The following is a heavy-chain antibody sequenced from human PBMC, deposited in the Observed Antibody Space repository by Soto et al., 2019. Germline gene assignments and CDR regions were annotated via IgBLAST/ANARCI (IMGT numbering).Heavy chain of an antibody. CDR1: GYTFTSYY. D-gene: IGHD2-8*01. CDR3: ARDPVLMVYASPPFAFDI. J-gene: IGHJ3*02. Sequence: ASVKVSCKASGYTFTSYYMHWVRQAPGQGLEWMGIINPSGGSTSYAQKFQGRVTMTRDTSTSTVYMELSSLRSEDTAVYYCARDPVLMVYASPPFAFDIWGQGTMVT. CDR2: INPSGGST. V-gene: IGHV1-46*01.